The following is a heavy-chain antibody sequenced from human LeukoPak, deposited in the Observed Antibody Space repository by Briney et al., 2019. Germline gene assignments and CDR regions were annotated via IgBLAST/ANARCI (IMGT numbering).Heavy chain of an antibody. J-gene: IGHJ4*02. CDR3: ARDIPTSIAAAGTYDY. V-gene: IGHV1-18*01. CDR2: ISVYNGNT. Sequence: ASVKVSCKASGYTFASFGVSWVRQAPGQGLEWMAWISVYNGNTNIAQKFQGRVTMTTDTSTSTAYMELRSLRSDDTAVYYCARDIPTSIAAAGTYDYWGQGTLVTVSS. D-gene: IGHD6-13*01. CDR1: GYTFASFG.